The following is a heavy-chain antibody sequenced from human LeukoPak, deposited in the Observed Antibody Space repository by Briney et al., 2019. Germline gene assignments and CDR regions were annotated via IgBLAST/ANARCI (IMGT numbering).Heavy chain of an antibody. V-gene: IGHV3-23*01. Sequence: PGGSLRLSCAASGFTFSSYAMSWVRQAPGKGLEWVSAISGSGGSTYYADSVKGRFTISRDNSKNTLYLQTNSLRAEDTAVYYCAKVAVLYLVTPYFDYWGQGTLVTVSS. J-gene: IGHJ4*02. CDR3: AKVAVLYLVTPYFDY. CDR2: ISGSGGST. D-gene: IGHD2-21*02. CDR1: GFTFSSYA.